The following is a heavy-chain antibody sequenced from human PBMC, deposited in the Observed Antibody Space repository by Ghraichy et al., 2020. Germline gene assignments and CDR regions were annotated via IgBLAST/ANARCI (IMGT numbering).Heavy chain of an antibody. J-gene: IGHJ6*03. CDR3: ARGRGGNYYYYYMDV. D-gene: IGHD3-16*01. Sequence: SETLSLTCTVSGGSISSYYWSWIRQPPGKGLEWIGYIYYSGSTNYNPSLKSRVTISVDTSKNQFSLKLSSVTAADTAVYYCARGRGGNYYYYYMDVWGKGTTVTVSS. V-gene: IGHV4-59*01. CDR2: IYYSGST. CDR1: GGSISSYY.